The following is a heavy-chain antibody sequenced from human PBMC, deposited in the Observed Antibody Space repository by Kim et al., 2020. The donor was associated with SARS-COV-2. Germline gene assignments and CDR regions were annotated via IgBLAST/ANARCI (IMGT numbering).Heavy chain of an antibody. Sequence: YYADSVKGRFTISRYNSKNTLYLQMNSLTAEDTAVYYCTSEGFLSGKADYWCQGTLVTVSS. D-gene: IGHD3-3*01. CDR3: TSEGFLSGKADY. J-gene: IGHJ4*02. V-gene: IGHV3-30*01.